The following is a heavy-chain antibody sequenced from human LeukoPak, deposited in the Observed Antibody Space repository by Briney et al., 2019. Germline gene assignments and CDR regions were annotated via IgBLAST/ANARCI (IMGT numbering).Heavy chain of an antibody. CDR1: GFSISHYY. D-gene: IGHD3-3*01. CDR2: INHGGGER. J-gene: IGHJ4*02. Sequence: GGSLRLSCAASGFSISHYYMSWVRQAPGKGPEWVANINHGGGERDYVDSVKGRFTISRDNAKNSLYLQMNSLRAEDTAIYYCVAEYYDFSTGDNWGQGTLVTVSS. V-gene: IGHV3-7*01. CDR3: VAEYYDFSTGDN.